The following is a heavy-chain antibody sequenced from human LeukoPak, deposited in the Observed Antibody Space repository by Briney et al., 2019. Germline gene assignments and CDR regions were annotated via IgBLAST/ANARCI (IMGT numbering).Heavy chain of an antibody. CDR1: GFTFSNYA. D-gene: IGHD5-18*01. CDR3: ARANGQLWTTPDY. J-gene: IGHJ4*02. Sequence: PGGSLRLSCSGSGFTFSNYAMHWIRQAPGKGLQYIAVMSNNGDSTYYADSVKGRFIISRDNSKNTLYLQMNSLRAEDTAVYYCARANGQLWTTPDYWGQGTLVTISS. V-gene: IGHV3-64*04. CDR2: MSNNGDST.